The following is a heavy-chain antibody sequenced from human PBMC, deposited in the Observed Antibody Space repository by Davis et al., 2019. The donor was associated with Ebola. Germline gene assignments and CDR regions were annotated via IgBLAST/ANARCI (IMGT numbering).Heavy chain of an antibody. Sequence: GSLRLSCTVSGGSINSLYYYWGWIRQPPGKGLEWIGSISYSGNTYYNPSLKSRVTISVDTSKNQFSLQLSSVTAADTAVYSCARFSRGPTESYWGQGTLVTVSS. CDR1: GGSINSLYYY. V-gene: IGHV4-39*01. CDR2: ISYSGNT. J-gene: IGHJ4*02. CDR3: ARFSRGPTESY. D-gene: IGHD4-11*01.